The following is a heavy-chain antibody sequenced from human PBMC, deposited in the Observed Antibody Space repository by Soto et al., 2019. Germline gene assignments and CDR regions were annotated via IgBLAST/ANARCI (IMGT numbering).Heavy chain of an antibody. J-gene: IGHJ6*02. Sequence: GESLKISCKGSGYSFTSYWIGWVRQMPGKGLEWMGIIYPGDSETRYNPSFQGQVTISVDKSVSTAYLQWSSLQASDTAIYYCARHRRDTAFHVWGQGTTVTVSS. CDR3: ARHRRDTAFHV. D-gene: IGHD5-18*01. CDR1: GYSFTSYW. CDR2: IYPGDSET. V-gene: IGHV5-51*01.